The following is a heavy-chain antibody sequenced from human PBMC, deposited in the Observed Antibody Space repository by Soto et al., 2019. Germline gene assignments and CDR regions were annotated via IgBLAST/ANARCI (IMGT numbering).Heavy chain of an antibody. CDR3: ARGRRIVRVPPCACMDV. CDR1: GGSFSGYY. J-gene: IGHJ6*02. CDR2: SNHSGST. Sequence: SETLSLTCSVYGGSFSGYYWSWIRQPPGKGQGLVGESNHSGSTSYNPSLKSRVTISVDTSKNQFSLTLSSVTATATAMYSCARGRRIVRVPPCACMDVWGQGTTVTVSS. D-gene: IGHD1-26*01. V-gene: IGHV4-34*01.